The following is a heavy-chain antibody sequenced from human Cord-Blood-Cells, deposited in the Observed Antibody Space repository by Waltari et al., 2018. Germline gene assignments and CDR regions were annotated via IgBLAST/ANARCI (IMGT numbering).Heavy chain of an antibody. V-gene: IGHV4-59*01. CDR3: ARDMAGTLYAFDI. J-gene: IGHJ3*02. D-gene: IGHD6-19*01. CDR2: IYYSGST. CDR1: GGSISSYY. Sequence: QVQLQESGPGLVKPSETPSLTCTVSGGSISSYYWSWIRQPPGKGLAWIGYIYYSGSTNYNPSLKSRVTISVDTSKDQFSLKLSSVTAADTAVYYCARDMAGTLYAFDIWGQGTMVTVSS.